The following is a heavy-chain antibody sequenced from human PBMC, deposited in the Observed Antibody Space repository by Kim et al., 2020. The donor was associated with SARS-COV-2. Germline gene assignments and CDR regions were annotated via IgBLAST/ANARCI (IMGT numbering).Heavy chain of an antibody. CDR3: ARDPMITFGGVIAIGYYYYGMDA. CDR1: GFTFSSYA. J-gene: IGHJ6*02. Sequence: GGSLRLSCAASGFTFSSYAMHWVRQAPGKGLEWVAVISYDGSNKYYADSVKGRFTISRDNSKNTLYLQMNSLRAEDTAVYYCARDPMITFGGVIAIGYYYYGMDAWGQGTTVTVSS. D-gene: IGHD3-16*02. V-gene: IGHV3-30*04. CDR2: ISYDGSNK.